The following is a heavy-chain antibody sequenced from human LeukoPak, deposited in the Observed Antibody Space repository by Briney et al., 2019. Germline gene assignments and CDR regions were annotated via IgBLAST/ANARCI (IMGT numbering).Heavy chain of an antibody. Sequence: GGSLRLSSAASGFDISTYWMTWARQAPGKGLEWVANIKMDGSETLYVDSVKGRFTISRDNAKNSLYLQMNGLRADDSAVYYCARTLSWGWFDPWGQGTLVTVSS. V-gene: IGHV3-7*01. CDR2: IKMDGSET. D-gene: IGHD7-27*01. J-gene: IGHJ5*02. CDR3: ARTLSWGWFDP. CDR1: GFDISTYW.